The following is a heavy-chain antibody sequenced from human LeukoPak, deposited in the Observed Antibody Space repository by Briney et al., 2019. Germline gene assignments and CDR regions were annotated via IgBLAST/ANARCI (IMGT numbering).Heavy chain of an antibody. Sequence: GGSLRLSCAASGFTFRSYAMNWVRQAPGKGLQWVSEISSSGGPTYYADSVKGRFTISRDNSKNTVYLQMNSLRAEDTAVYYYAATCSSTSCYGSDYWGQGTLVTVSS. J-gene: IGHJ4*02. V-gene: IGHV3-23*01. CDR3: AATCSSTSCYGSDY. D-gene: IGHD2-2*01. CDR1: GFTFRSYA. CDR2: ISSSGGPT.